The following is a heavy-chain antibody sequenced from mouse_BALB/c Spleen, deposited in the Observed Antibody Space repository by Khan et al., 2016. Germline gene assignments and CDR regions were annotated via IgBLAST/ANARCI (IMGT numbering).Heavy chain of an antibody. CDR2: INTETGEP. CDR3: ARTTLLLLLAY. Sequence: QIQLVQSGPELKKPGETVKISCKASGYTFTDYSMHWVKQTPGKGLKWMGWINTETGEPTYADDFKGRFAFSLETSASTAYLQITNLKNEDTATYFCARTTLLLLLAYWGQGTLVTVSA. D-gene: IGHD1-2*01. J-gene: IGHJ3*01. V-gene: IGHV9-2-1*01. CDR1: GYTFTDYS.